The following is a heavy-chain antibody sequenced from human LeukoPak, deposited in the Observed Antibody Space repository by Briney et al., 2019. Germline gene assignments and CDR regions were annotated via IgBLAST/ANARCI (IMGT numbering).Heavy chain of an antibody. CDR1: GFTFTSSA. J-gene: IGHJ4*02. CDR2: IVVGSGNT. CDR3: AAADEGSGSLGFDY. Sequence: EASVPVSCKASGFTFTSSAMQWVRQARGQRLEWIGWIVVGSGNTNYAQKFQERVTITRDMSTSTAYMELSSLRSEDTAVYYCAAADEGSGSLGFDYWGQGTLVTVSS. D-gene: IGHD3-22*01. V-gene: IGHV1-58*02.